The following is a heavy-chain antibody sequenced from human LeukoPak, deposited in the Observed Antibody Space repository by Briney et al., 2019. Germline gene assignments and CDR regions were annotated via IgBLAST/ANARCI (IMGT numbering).Heavy chain of an antibody. V-gene: IGHV3-15*01. J-gene: IGHJ4*02. CDR3: TTGSSTSS. CDR2: VKSKTDGGTT. D-gene: IGHD2-2*01. Sequence: GSLRLSCAASGFTFSDAWMTWIRQAPGKGLEWVGRVKSKTDGGTTDYAAPVKGRFTISRDDSQNTLYLQMNSLKAEDTALYYCTTGSSTSSWGQGTLVTVSS. CDR1: GFTFSDAW.